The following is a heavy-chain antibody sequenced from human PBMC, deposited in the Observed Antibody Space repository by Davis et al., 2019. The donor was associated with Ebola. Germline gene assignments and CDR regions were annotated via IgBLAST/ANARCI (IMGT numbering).Heavy chain of an antibody. D-gene: IGHD4/OR15-4a*01. V-gene: IGHV3-20*04. Sequence: GESLKISCAASGITFSSQIMKWAPQARGRGLERVSGNNWHGGIKGYSDSVKGRFTISRDNAKNSLYLQMNSLRAEDTAVYYCARVGARQSDFDYWGQGTLVTVSS. J-gene: IGHJ4*02. CDR1: GITFSSQI. CDR2: NNWHGGIK. CDR3: ARVGARQSDFDY.